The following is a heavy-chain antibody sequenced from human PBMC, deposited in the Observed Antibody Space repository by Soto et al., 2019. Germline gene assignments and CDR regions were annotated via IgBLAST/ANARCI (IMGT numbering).Heavy chain of an antibody. J-gene: IGHJ5*02. V-gene: IGHV4-59*01. CDR1: GGSISSYY. Sequence: KISETLSLTCTVSGGSISSYYWSWIRQPPGKGLEWIGYIYYSGSTNYNPSLKSRVTISVDTSKNQFSLKLSSVTAADTAVYYCARVWGAAAGANWFDPWGQGTLVTVSS. CDR2: IYYSGST. D-gene: IGHD6-13*01. CDR3: ARVWGAAAGANWFDP.